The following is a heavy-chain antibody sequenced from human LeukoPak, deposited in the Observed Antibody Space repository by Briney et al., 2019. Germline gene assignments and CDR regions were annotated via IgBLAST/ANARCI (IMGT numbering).Heavy chain of an antibody. Sequence: GSSVKVSCKASGGTFSSYAISWVRQAPGQGPEWMGGIIPTFGTANYAQKFQGRVTITTDESTSTAYMELSSLRSEDTAVYYCARERERGYCTNGVCYTGWFDPWGQGTLVTVSS. D-gene: IGHD2-8*01. J-gene: IGHJ5*02. CDR3: ARERERGYCTNGVCYTGWFDP. CDR1: GGTFSSYA. CDR2: IIPTFGTA. V-gene: IGHV1-69*05.